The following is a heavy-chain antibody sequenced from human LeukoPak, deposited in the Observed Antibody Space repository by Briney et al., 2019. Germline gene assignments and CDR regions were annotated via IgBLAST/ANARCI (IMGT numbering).Heavy chain of an antibody. CDR1: GFTFSSYA. CDR2: ISGSGGST. V-gene: IGHV3-23*01. D-gene: IGHD6-19*01. CDR3: AKSPSVAGTFWFDP. J-gene: IGHJ5*02. Sequence: GGSLRLSCAASGFTFSSYAMSWVRQAPGKGLEWVSAISGSGGSTYYADSVKGRFTISRDNSKNTLYPQMNSLRAEDTAVYYCAKSPSVAGTFWFDPWGQGTLVTVSS.